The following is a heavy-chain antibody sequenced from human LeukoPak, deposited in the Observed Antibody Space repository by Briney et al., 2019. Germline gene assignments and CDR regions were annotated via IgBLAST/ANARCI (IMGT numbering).Heavy chain of an antibody. CDR3: ASSYYDILTGYYLVAGLDP. V-gene: IGHV4-61*01. CDR1: GGSVSSGSYY. Sequence: PSETLSLTCTVSGGSVSSGSYYWSWIRQPPGKGLEWIGYIYYSGSTNYNPSLKSRVTISVDTSKNQFSPKLSSVTAADAAVYYCASSYYDILTGYYLVAGLDPWGQGTLVTVSS. D-gene: IGHD3-9*01. J-gene: IGHJ5*02. CDR2: IYYSGST.